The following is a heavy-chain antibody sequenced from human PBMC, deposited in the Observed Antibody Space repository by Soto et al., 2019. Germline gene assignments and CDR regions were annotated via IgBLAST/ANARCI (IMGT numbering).Heavy chain of an antibody. J-gene: IGHJ6*02. Sequence: QVQLVQSGAEVRKPGASVRVSCKAAGYTFSITYLHWLRQAPGQGLEWLGLVYPSGGGTNYKESYKGRLNITRDTSTSTVYMDMSRLTSEDTAIYYCERGYCRGGNGYNGLDVWGQGTTVTVSS. V-gene: IGHV1-46*01. D-gene: IGHD2-15*01. CDR3: ERGYCRGGNGYNGLDV. CDR2: VYPSGGGT. CDR1: GYTFSITY.